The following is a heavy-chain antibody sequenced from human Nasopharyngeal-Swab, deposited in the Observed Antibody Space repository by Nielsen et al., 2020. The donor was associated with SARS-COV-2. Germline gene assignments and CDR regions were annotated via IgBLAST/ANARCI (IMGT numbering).Heavy chain of an antibody. V-gene: IGHV3-9*01. D-gene: IGHD6-19*01. J-gene: IGHJ5*02. Sequence: GGSLRLSCAAPGFTFDDYAMHWVRQAPGKGLEWVSGISWNSGSIGYADSVKGRFTISRDNAKNSLYLQMNSLRAEDTALYYCAKAYSSGWSVVWFDPWGQGTLVTVSS. CDR2: ISWNSGSI. CDR1: GFTFDDYA. CDR3: AKAYSSGWSVVWFDP.